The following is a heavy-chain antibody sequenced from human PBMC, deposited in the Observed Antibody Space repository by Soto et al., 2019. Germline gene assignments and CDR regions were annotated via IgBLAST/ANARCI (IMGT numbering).Heavy chain of an antibody. D-gene: IGHD3-9*01. J-gene: IGHJ6*02. V-gene: IGHV4-39*01. CDR2: IYYSGST. CDR1: GVSISSSSYY. Sequence: PSETLSLTCTVPGVSISSSSYYWGSIRQPPGKGLEWIGSIYYSGSTYYNPSLKSRVTISVDTSKNQFSLKLSSVTAADTAVYYCARLGGILTGYYREAVYYYFGMDVLGQGTSVT. CDR3: ARLGGILTGYYREAVYYYFGMDV.